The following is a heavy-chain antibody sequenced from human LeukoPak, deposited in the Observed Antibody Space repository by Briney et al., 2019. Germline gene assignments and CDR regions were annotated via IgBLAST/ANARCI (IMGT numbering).Heavy chain of an antibody. D-gene: IGHD4-17*01. J-gene: IGHJ4*02. Sequence: SETLSLACTVSGGSISSYYWSWIRQPPGKGLEWIGYIYYSGSTNYNPSLKSRVTISVDTSKNQFSLKLSSVTAADTAVYYCARLDYGDGTDYWGQGTLVTVSS. CDR2: IYYSGST. V-gene: IGHV4-59*01. CDR3: ARLDYGDGTDY. CDR1: GGSISSYY.